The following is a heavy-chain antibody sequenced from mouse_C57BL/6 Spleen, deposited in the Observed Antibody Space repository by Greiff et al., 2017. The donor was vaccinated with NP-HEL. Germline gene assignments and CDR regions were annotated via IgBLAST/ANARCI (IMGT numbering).Heavy chain of an antibody. CDR1: GYTINSYC. Sequence: EVQLQQSGAVLVRPGASVKLSCKTSGYTINSYCMHWVKQRPGQGLEWIGAIYPGNSDTNYTQKFKGKAKLTAVTSASPAYMALSSLTYEDSAVYYCASATVVGPLDYWGQGTTLTVSS. CDR3: ASATVVGPLDY. J-gene: IGHJ2*01. V-gene: IGHV1-5*01. CDR2: IYPGNSDT. D-gene: IGHD1-1*01.